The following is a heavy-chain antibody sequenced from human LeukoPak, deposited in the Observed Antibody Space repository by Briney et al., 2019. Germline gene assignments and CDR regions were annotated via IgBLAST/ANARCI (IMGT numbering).Heavy chain of an antibody. Sequence: SETLSLTCTVSGGSISSSNYYWGWIRQPPGKGLEWFGTIYYNGKTYYNSSLKSRVTISVDTSKNQFSLKLTSVTAADTAVYYCARVNIAYYFDYWGQGTLVTVSS. V-gene: IGHV4-39*01. CDR2: IYYNGKT. D-gene: IGHD5-12*01. J-gene: IGHJ4*02. CDR3: ARVNIAYYFDY. CDR1: GGSISSSNYY.